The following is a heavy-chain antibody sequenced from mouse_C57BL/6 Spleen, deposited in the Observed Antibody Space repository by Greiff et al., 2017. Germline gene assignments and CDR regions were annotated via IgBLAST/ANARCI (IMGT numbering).Heavy chain of an antibody. Sequence: LQESGAELVKPGASVKISCKASGYAFSSYWMNWVKQRPGKGLEWIGQIYPGDGDTNYNGKFKGQATLTADKSSSTAYMQLSSLTSEDSAVYFCAREATVVEDAMDYWGQGTSVTVSS. D-gene: IGHD1-1*01. CDR2: IYPGDGDT. CDR1: GYAFSSYW. CDR3: AREATVVEDAMDY. J-gene: IGHJ4*01. V-gene: IGHV1-80*01.